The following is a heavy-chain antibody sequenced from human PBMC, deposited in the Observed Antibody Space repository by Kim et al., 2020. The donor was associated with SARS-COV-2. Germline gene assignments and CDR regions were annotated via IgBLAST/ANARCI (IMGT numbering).Heavy chain of an antibody. J-gene: IGHJ5*02. V-gene: IGHV3-20*01. CDR3: ARARGYYDSSGYYGTWFDP. CDR1: GFTFDDYG. Sequence: GGSLRLSCAASGFTFDDYGMTWVRQAPGKGLEWVSGINWNGGGRDYADSVKGRFTISRDNAKNSLYLQMNSLRAEDTALYHCARARGYYDSSGYYGTWFDPWGQGTLVTVSS. D-gene: IGHD3-22*01. CDR2: INWNGGGR.